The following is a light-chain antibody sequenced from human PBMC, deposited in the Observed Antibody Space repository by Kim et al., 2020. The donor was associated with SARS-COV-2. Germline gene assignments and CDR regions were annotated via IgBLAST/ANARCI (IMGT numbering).Light chain of an antibody. CDR3: QQSFRTIT. Sequence: DIQMTQSPSSLSASVGDRVTITCRASQSISSYLNWYQQKPGKAPKLPIYAASSLQSGVPSRFSGSGSGTGFTLTISSLQPEDSETYGWQQSFRTITFGKETRLKI. J-gene: IGKJ5*01. CDR2: AAS. V-gene: IGKV1-39*01. CDR1: QSISSY.